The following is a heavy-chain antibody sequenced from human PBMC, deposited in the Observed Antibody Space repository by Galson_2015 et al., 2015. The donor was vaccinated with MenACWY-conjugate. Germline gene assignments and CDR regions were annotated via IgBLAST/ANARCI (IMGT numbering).Heavy chain of an antibody. J-gene: IGHJ4*02. V-gene: IGHV3-23*01. D-gene: IGHD7-27*01. Sequence: SLRLSCAASGFIFSNHAMTWVRQAPGKGLEWVSSISGGSGGSTYYADSVKGRFTISRDNSKNTLFLQMNSLRAEDAAVYYCARDGGGNWGLDYWGPGTLVTVSS. CDR1: GFIFSNHA. CDR2: ISGGSGGST. CDR3: ARDGGGNWGLDY.